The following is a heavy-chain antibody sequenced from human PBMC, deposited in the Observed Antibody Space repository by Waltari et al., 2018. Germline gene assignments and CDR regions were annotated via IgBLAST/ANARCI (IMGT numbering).Heavy chain of an antibody. CDR3: AKVHSSSDYYYMDV. J-gene: IGHJ6*03. Sequence: EVQLVESGGGLIQPGGSLRLSCAASGFTFSSYWMHWVRQAPGKGLVWVSRINNDGLIIKYADAVKGRFTVSRDNAKNTLYLQMNSLRTEDTALYYCAKVHSSSDYYYMDVWGKGTTVTVSS. V-gene: IGHV3-74*03. CDR2: INNDGLII. CDR1: GFTFSSYW. D-gene: IGHD6-6*01.